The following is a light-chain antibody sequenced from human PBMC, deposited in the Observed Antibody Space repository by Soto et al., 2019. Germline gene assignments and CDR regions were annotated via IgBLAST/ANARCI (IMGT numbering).Light chain of an antibody. CDR2: EAY. J-gene: IGLJ3*02. CDR1: GSDVGGYNL. V-gene: IGLV2-14*02. Sequence: QSALTQPASVSVSPGQSITISCTGSGSDVGGYNLVSWYQHHPGKVPKLVIFEAYKRPSGVSDRFSGSKSGNTASLTVSGLQTEDEAFYYCSSSAGIYHYLVFGGGTKLTVL. CDR3: SSSAGIYHYLV.